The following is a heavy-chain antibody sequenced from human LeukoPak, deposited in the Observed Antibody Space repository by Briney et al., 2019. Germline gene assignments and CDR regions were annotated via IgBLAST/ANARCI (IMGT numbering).Heavy chain of an antibody. J-gene: IGHJ3*02. Sequence: SVKVSCKASGGTFSSYAISWVRQAPGQGLEWMGGIIPIFGTANYAQKFQGRVTITTDESTSTAYMELSSLRSEDTAVYYCRGYCSSTSCYRHAFDIWGQGTMVTVSS. V-gene: IGHV1-69*05. CDR1: GGTFSSYA. D-gene: IGHD2-2*01. CDR2: IIPIFGTA. CDR3: RGYCSSTSCYRHAFDI.